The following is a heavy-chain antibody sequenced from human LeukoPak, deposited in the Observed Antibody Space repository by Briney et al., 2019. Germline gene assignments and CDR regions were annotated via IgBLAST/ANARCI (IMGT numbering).Heavy chain of an antibody. J-gene: IGHJ4*02. D-gene: IGHD1-7*01. CDR3: ARVEGSAATRGD. CDR2: IKHNSGGT. V-gene: IGHV1-2*02. Sequence: ASVNVSCKASGYTLTAYYVHWVRQAPGPGLEWMGLIKHNSGGTIYAQMFQGRVTMTRDPSISTAYMELSRLTSDDTAVYYCARVEGSAATRGDWGQGTLVTVSS. CDR1: GYTLTAYY.